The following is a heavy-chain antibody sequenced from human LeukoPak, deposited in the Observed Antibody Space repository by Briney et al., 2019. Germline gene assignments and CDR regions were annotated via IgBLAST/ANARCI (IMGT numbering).Heavy chain of an antibody. J-gene: IGHJ4*02. D-gene: IGHD1-26*01. V-gene: IGHV1-46*01. Sequence: ASVKVSCTASGYTFTSYYMHWVRQAPGQGLEWMGITNPSGGSTSYAQKFQGRVTMTRDTSTSTVYMELSSLRSEDTAVYYCARVVVGATTHFDYWGQGTLVTVSS. CDR3: ARVVVGATTHFDY. CDR1: GYTFTSYY. CDR2: TNPSGGST.